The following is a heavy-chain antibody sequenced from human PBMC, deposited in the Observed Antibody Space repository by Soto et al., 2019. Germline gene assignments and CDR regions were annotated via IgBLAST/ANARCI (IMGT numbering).Heavy chain of an antibody. V-gene: IGHV3-9*01. CDR3: AKAAYYYDSSGYYYYFDY. CDR1: GFTFDDYA. Sequence: ALRVSCSASGFTFDDYAMHWVRQAPGKGLEWVSGISWNSGSIGYADSVKGRFTISRDNAKNSLYLQMNSLRAEDTALYYCAKAAYYYDSSGYYYYFDYWGQGTLVPVSS. J-gene: IGHJ4*02. D-gene: IGHD3-22*01. CDR2: ISWNSGSI.